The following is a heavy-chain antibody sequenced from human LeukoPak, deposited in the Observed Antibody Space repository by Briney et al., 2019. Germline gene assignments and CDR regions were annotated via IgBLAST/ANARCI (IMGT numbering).Heavy chain of an antibody. CDR1: GFTFSSYG. D-gene: IGHD3-16*01. CDR3: ANFHRSGEG. Sequence: GGSLRPSCAASGFTFSSYGMSWVRQAPGKGLEWVSAISGSGGSTYYADSVRGRFTISRDNSKNTLYLQMNSLRAGDTAVYYCANFHRSGEGWGQGTLVTVSS. J-gene: IGHJ4*02. V-gene: IGHV3-23*01. CDR2: ISGSGGST.